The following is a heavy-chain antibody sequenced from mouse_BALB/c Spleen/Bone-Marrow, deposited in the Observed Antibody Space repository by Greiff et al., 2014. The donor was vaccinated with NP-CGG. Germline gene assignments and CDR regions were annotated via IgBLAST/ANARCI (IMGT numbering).Heavy chain of an antibody. D-gene: IGHD1-1*01. CDR3: TRWVYYGSSYFDY. CDR2: IDPENGNT. Sequence: EVQLQQSGAEFVRPGALVKLSCNASGFNIKDYYMHWVKQRPEQGLEWIGWIDPENGNTIYDPKFPGKASITADTSSNTAYPQLSSLTSEDTAVYYCTRWVYYGSSYFDYWGQGTTLTVSS. CDR1: GFNIKDYY. J-gene: IGHJ2*01. V-gene: IGHV14-1*02.